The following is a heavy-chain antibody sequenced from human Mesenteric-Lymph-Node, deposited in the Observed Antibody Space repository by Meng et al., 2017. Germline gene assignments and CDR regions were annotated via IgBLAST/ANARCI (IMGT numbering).Heavy chain of an antibody. Sequence: EVQLLESGGGLVQSGGSLRLSCAASGFTFRSFAMTWVRQAPGKGLEWVSAISGSGGTTYYADAVKGRFTISRDNSKNTLFLQVNSLRAEDTAVYYCAKQALSPHFDYWGQGTLVTVSS. CDR3: AKQALSPHFDY. J-gene: IGHJ4*02. CDR1: GFTFRSFA. CDR2: ISGSGGTT. V-gene: IGHV3-23*01.